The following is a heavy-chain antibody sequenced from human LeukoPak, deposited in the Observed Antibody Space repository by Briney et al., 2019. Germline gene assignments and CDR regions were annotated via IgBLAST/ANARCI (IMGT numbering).Heavy chain of an antibody. CDR2: IYYSGST. Sequence: SETLSLTCTVSGGSISSYYWSWIRQPPGKGLEWIGYIYYSGSTNYNPSLKSRVTISVDTSKNQFSLKLSSVTAADTAVYYCARALRSITMVPDAFDIWGQGTMVTVSS. J-gene: IGHJ3*02. CDR3: ARALRSITMVPDAFDI. V-gene: IGHV4-59*01. D-gene: IGHD3-10*01. CDR1: GGSISSYY.